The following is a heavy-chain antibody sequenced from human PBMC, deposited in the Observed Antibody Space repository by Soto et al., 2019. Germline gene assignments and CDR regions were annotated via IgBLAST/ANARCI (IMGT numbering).Heavy chain of an antibody. V-gene: IGHV3-73*02. CDR1: GFTFSGSA. J-gene: IGHJ5*02. CDR2: IRSKVNTYAT. D-gene: IGHD6-6*01. Sequence: EVQLVESGGDLVQPGGSLKVSCAASGFTFSGSAIHWVRQASGNGLEWVGRIRSKVNTYATAYAASVKGRFSISRDDSKNTAYLEMNSLKTEDTAVYYCTRFSMDSSSGWFDPWGQGTLVAVSS. CDR3: TRFSMDSSSGWFDP.